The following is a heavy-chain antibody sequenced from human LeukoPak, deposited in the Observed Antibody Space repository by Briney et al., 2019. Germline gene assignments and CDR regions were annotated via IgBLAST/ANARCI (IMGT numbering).Heavy chain of an antibody. Sequence: SETLSLTCTVSGGSISNYYWSWIRQPPGKGLEWIGYIYYSGSTEYNPSLQSRVTISLDTSKSQFSLQVSSVTAADTAVYYCARNAGIFGGGPSSLFTSWGQETLVTVS. D-gene: IGHD3-3*01. CDR3: ARNAGIFGGGPSSLFTS. V-gene: IGHV4-59*08. CDR2: IYYSGST. J-gene: IGHJ5*02. CDR1: GGSISNYY.